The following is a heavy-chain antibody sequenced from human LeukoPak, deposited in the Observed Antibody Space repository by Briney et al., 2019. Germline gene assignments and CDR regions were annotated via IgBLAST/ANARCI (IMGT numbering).Heavy chain of an antibody. J-gene: IGHJ4*02. CDR2: IIPIFGTA. CDR3: ASDSSGWYMWLDY. Sequence: SVKVSCKASGGTFSSYAISWVRQAPGQGLEWKGGIIPIFGTANYAQKFQGRVTITADESTSTAYMELSSLRSEDTAVYYCASDSSGWYMWLDYWGQGTLVTVSS. D-gene: IGHD6-19*01. CDR1: GGTFSSYA. V-gene: IGHV1-69*13.